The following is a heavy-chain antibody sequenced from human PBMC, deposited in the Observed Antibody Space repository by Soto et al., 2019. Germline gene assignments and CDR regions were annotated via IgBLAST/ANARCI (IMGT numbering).Heavy chain of an antibody. CDR1: GFTFSSYT. D-gene: IGHD1-20*01. J-gene: IGHJ4*02. CDR2: ISSSSSYI. Sequence: EVQLVESGGGLVKPGGSLRLSCAASGFTFSSYTMNWVRQAPGKGLEWVSSISSSSSYIYYADSVKGRFTISRDNAKNSRDLQINGLRAEDTAVYYCERILIIGWPRGSYFDYWGQGTLVTVSS. V-gene: IGHV3-21*01. CDR3: ERILIIGWPRGSYFDY.